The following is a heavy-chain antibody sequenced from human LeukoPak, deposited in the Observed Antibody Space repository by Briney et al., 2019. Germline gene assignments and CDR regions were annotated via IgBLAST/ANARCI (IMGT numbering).Heavy chain of an antibody. Sequence: SETLSLTCAVYGGSFSGYYWSWIRQPPGKGLEWIGEINHSGSTNYNPSLKSRVTISVDTSKNQFSLKLSSVTAADTAVYYCATDYDILTGSQGWGQGTLVTVSS. J-gene: IGHJ4*02. D-gene: IGHD3-9*01. V-gene: IGHV4-34*01. CDR2: INHSGST. CDR1: GGSFSGYY. CDR3: ATDYDILTGSQG.